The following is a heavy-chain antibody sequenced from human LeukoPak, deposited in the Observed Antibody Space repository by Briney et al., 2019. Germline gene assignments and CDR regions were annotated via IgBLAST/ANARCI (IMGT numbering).Heavy chain of an antibody. J-gene: IGHJ4*02. CDR1: GYTFTGYY. CDR3: ARAKYYDSSGYPLDY. V-gene: IGHV1-8*03. CDR2: MNPNSGNT. Sequence: ASVKVSCKASGYTFTGYYMHWVRQATGQGLEWMGWMNPNSGNTGYAQKFQGRVTITRNTSISTAYMELSSLRSEDTAVYYCARAKYYDSSGYPLDYWGQGTLVTVSS. D-gene: IGHD3-22*01.